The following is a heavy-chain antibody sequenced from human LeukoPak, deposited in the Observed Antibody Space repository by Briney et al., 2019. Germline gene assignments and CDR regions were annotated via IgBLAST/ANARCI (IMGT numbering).Heavy chain of an antibody. CDR1: GFTSSRHA. CDR3: ARKTVVGSYFDY. CDR2: ISYDGSNK. J-gene: IGHJ4*02. Sequence: PGRSLRLSCAASGFTSSRHAMHWVRQAPGKGLEWVAVISYDGSNKYYADSVKGRFTISRDNSKNTLYLQMNSLRVEDTAVYYCARKTVVGSYFDYWGQGTPVTVSS. D-gene: IGHD4-23*01. V-gene: IGHV3-30*04.